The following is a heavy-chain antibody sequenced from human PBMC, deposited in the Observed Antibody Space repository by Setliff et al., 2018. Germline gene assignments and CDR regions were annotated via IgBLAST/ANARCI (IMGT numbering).Heavy chain of an antibody. CDR3: ARDGVYYGMDV. CDR1: GFSFSYFY. Sequence: KPGGSLRLSCAASGFSFSYFYMSWVRQAPGKGLEWLSKISGDGITIFYADSVRGRLTVSRDNAKNSVFLQLNSLRAEDTAVYYCARDGVYYGMDVWGQGTSVTVSS. CDR2: ISGDGITI. V-gene: IGHV3-11*04. J-gene: IGHJ6*02.